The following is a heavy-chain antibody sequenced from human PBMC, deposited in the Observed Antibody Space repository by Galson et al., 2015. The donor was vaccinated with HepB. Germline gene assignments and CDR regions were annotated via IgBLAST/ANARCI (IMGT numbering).Heavy chain of an antibody. CDR1: GGTFSSYA. J-gene: IGHJ4*02. CDR2: IIPIFGTA. Sequence: SVKVSCKASGGTFSSYAISWVRQAPGQGLEWMGGIIPIFGTANYAQKFQGRVTITADKSTSTAYMELSSLRSEDTAVYYCARGYCSGGSCYSGPGQWLPQGVDYFDYWGQGTLVTVSS. CDR3: ARGYCSGGSCYSGPGQWLPQGVDYFDY. D-gene: IGHD2-15*01. V-gene: IGHV1-69*06.